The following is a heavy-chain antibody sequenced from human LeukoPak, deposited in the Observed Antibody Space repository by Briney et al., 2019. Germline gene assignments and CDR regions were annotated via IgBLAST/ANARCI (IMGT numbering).Heavy chain of an antibody. V-gene: IGHV3-74*01. CDR1: GFTFSSYW. CDR3: AKDSGSSSGYERWFDP. CDR2: INSDGSST. D-gene: IGHD5-12*01. Sequence: GGSLRLSCAASGFTFSSYWMHWVRQAPGKGLVWVSRINSDGSSTSYADSVKGRFTISRDNAKNSLYLQMNSLRVEDTALYYCAKDSGSSSGYERWFDPWGQGTLVTVSS. J-gene: IGHJ5*02.